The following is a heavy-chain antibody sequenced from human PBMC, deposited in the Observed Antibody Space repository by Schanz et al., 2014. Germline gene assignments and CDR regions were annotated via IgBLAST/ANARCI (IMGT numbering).Heavy chain of an antibody. Sequence: VQVLESGEGLVEAGGSLRLSCAASGFTFSDYYMSWIRQAPGKGLEWVSYISSSGSTKYYADSVRGRFTISRDNAKNSLYLQMNSLRAEDTAVYYCARDSGSHYLVDYWGQGTLVTVSS. V-gene: IGHV3-11*04. D-gene: IGHD1-26*01. CDR1: GFTFSDYY. CDR2: ISSSGSTK. J-gene: IGHJ4*02. CDR3: ARDSGSHYLVDY.